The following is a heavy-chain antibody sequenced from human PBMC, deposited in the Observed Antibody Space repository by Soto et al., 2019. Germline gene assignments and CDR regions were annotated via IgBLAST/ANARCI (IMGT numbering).Heavy chain of an antibody. D-gene: IGHD6-6*01. CDR3: ARDRAEGSSSTPAGGMDV. J-gene: IGHJ6*02. CDR2: IHYSGVT. CDR1: GGSIRTYY. V-gene: IGHV4-59*01. Sequence: SETLSLTCSVSGGSIRTYYWNWIRQPPGGGLEWIAYIHYSGVTNYSPSLRGRVSISIDRSNNEFSLEVSSVTAADTAVYYCARDRAEGSSSTPAGGMDVWGPGTTVTVSS.